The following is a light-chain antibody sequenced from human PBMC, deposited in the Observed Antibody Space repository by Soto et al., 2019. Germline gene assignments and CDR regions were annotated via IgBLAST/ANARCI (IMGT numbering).Light chain of an antibody. Sequence: EIVLTHSPGTLSLSPGERATLSCRASQSVGSSLSWYQQKPGQAPRLLFYGASNRATAIPDRFSGSGFGTDFTLTITRLEPEDFAVYYCQQYGDSPQKFGPGTKVDIK. CDR1: QSVGSS. CDR3: QQYGDSPQK. J-gene: IGKJ1*01. CDR2: GAS. V-gene: IGKV3-20*01.